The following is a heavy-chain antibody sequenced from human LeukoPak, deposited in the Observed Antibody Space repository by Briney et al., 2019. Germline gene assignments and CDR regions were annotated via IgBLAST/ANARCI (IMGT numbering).Heavy chain of an antibody. V-gene: IGHV1-69*13. D-gene: IGHD2-8*01. CDR2: IIPIFGTA. CDR3: ARGGAPGSNGRHFDY. J-gene: IGHJ4*02. CDR1: GYTFTGYY. Sequence: ASVKVSCKASGYTFTGYYMHWVRQAPGQGLEWMGGIIPIFGTANDAQKFQGRVTITADESTSTAYMELSSLRSEDTAVYYCARGGAPGSNGRHFDYWGQGTLVTVSS.